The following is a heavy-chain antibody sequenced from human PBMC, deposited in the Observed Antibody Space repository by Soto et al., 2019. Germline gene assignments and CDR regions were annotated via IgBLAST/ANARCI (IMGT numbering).Heavy chain of an antibody. CDR3: AKNGLSDSPSAIDS. V-gene: IGHV3-23*01. CDR1: GFTFSSNG. Sequence: GGSLRLSCATSGFTFSSNGMSWVRQAPGKGLDWVSGISRSGRNTYYPDSVKGRFTISRDNSKNTLFLQMNSLRVEDTAVYYCAKNGLSDSPSAIDSWGQGTLVTV. CDR2: ISRSGRNT. J-gene: IGHJ4*02. D-gene: IGHD2-8*01.